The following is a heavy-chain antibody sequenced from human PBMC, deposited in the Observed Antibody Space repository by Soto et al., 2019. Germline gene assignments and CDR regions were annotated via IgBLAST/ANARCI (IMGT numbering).Heavy chain of an antibody. J-gene: IGHJ5*02. CDR1: GYTFTRYT. CDR2: INPDNGNT. V-gene: IGHV1-3*01. D-gene: IGHD2-15*01. Sequence: VSVKVSCKASGYTFTRYTMNWVRQAPGQRLEWMGWINPDNGNTKSSQKFQDRVIITRDTSASTAHVDLSSLRSEDTAVYYCARGIATGQLDPWGQGTLVTVSS. CDR3: ARGIATGQLDP.